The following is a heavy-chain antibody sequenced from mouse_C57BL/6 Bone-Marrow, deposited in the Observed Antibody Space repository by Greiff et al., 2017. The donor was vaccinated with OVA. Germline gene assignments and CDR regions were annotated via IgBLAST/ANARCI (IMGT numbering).Heavy chain of an antibody. CDR3: AGPLITLPFAY. CDR1: GFTFSSYG. D-gene: IGHD1-2*01. V-gene: IGHV5-6*01. J-gene: IGHJ3*01. Sequence: EVQLQESGGDLVKPGGSLKLSCAASGFTFSSYGMSWVRQTPDKRLEWVATISSGGSYTYYPDSVKGRFTIARDNAKNTLYLQMRSLKSEDTAMYDCAGPLITLPFAYWGQGTLVTVSA. CDR2: ISSGGSYT.